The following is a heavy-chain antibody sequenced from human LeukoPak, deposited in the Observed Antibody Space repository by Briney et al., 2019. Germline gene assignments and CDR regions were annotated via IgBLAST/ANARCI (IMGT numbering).Heavy chain of an antibody. V-gene: IGHV3-30*02. Sequence: PGGSLRLSCAASGFTFSSYGMHWVRQAPGKGLEWVAFIRYDGSNKYYADSVKGRFTISRDNSKNTLYLQMNSLRAEDTAVYYCAKAARPARGPYYYYCYYMDVWGKGTTVTVSS. CDR3: AKAARPARGPYYYYCYYMDV. CDR1: GFTFSSYG. CDR2: IRYDGSNK. J-gene: IGHJ6*03.